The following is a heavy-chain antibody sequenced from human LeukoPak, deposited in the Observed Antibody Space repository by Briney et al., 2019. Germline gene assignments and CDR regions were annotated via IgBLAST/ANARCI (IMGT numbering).Heavy chain of an antibody. D-gene: IGHD1-26*01. CDR2: INHSGST. J-gene: IGHJ3*02. CDR1: GGSISSYY. CDR3: ARDPIVGAMRSVLHI. Sequence: SETLSLTCTVSGGSISSYYWSWIRQPPGEGLEWIGEINHSGSTNYNPSFKSRVTISVDTSKNQFSLKLSSVTAADTAVYYCARDPIVGAMRSVLHIWGQGTMVTVSS. V-gene: IGHV4-34*01.